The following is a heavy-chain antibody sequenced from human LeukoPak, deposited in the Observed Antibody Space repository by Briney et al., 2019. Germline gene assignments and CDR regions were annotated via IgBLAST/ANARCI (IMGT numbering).Heavy chain of an antibody. CDR2: ISSSSSTI. D-gene: IGHD6-19*01. V-gene: IGHV3-48*01. CDR3: ASPLYSSGWYGVGAFDI. CDR1: GFTFSSYS. Sequence: GGSLRLSCAASGFTFSSYSMNWVRQAPGKGLEWVSYISSSSSTIYYADSVKGRFTISRDNAKNSLHLQMNSLRAEDTAVYYCASPLYSSGWYGVGAFDIWGQGTMVTVSS. J-gene: IGHJ3*02.